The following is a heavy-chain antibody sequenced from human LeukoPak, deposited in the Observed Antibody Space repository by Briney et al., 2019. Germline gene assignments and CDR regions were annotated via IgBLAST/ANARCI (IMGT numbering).Heavy chain of an antibody. Sequence: GGSLRLSCAASGFTFSNYGMFWVRQTTGKGLEWVSTIGAADDTYYPGSVRGRFTISRESAKDSLYLQMNSLRAGDTAVYYCARGSGSHFDYWGQGTLVTVSS. CDR3: ARGSGSHFDY. CDR2: IGAADDT. CDR1: GFTFSNYG. V-gene: IGHV3-13*04. J-gene: IGHJ4*02. D-gene: IGHD1-26*01.